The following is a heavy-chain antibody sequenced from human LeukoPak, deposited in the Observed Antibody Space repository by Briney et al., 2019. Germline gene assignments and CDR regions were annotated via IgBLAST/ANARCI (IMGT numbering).Heavy chain of an antibody. J-gene: IGHJ4*02. CDR3: VRDQDWAFDY. Sequence: GGSLRLSCAASGFTFSSYTMDWIRQAPGKGLERISFINTKSKAIYYADSVKGRFTISRDNARNLLHLQMNSLRAEDTALYFCVRDQDWAFDYWGQGTLVTVSS. D-gene: IGHD3-9*01. CDR2: INTKSKAI. V-gene: IGHV3-48*01. CDR1: GFTFSSYT.